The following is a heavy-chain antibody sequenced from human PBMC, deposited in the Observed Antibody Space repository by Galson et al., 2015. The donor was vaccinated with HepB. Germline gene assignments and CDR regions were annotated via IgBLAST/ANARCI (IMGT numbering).Heavy chain of an antibody. CDR3: ARDSITMIENCFDY. J-gene: IGHJ4*02. Sequence: SLRLSCAASGFTFSSYSMSWVRQAPGKGLEWVSSISSSSSYIYYADSVKGRFTISRDNAKNSLYLQMNSLRAEDTAVYYCARDSITMIENCFDYWGQGTLVTVSS. V-gene: IGHV3-21*01. CDR2: ISSSSSYI. D-gene: IGHD3-22*01. CDR1: GFTFSSYS.